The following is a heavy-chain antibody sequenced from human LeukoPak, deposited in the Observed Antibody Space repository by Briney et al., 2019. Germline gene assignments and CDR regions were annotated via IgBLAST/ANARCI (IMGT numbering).Heavy chain of an antibody. CDR1: GGSISSGGYY. J-gene: IGHJ5*02. D-gene: IGHD2-2*01. CDR2: IYHSGST. CDR3: ARDIVVPAASRPTEEYNWFDP. Sequence: PSQTLSLTCTVSGGSISSGGYYWSWIRQPPGEGLEWIGYIYHSGSTYYNPSLKSRVTISVDRSKNQFSPKLSSVTAADTAVYYCARDIVVPAASRPTEEYNWFDPWGQGTLVTVSS. V-gene: IGHV4-30-2*01.